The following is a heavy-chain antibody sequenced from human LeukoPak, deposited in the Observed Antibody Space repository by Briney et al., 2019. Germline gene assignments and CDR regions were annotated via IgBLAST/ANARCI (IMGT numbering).Heavy chain of an antibody. D-gene: IGHD2-8*01. Sequence: SETLSLTCTVSGGSISSYYWSWIRQPARKGLEWIGRIYTSGSTNYNPSLTSRVTMSVDTSKNQFSLKLSSVTAADTAVYYCARVGCTNGVCYDFDYWGQGTLVTVSS. CDR1: GGSISSYY. CDR3: ARVGCTNGVCYDFDY. V-gene: IGHV4-4*07. J-gene: IGHJ4*02. CDR2: IYTSGST.